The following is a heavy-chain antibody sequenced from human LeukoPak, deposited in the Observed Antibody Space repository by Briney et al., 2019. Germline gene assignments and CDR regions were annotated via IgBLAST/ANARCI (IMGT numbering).Heavy chain of an antibody. Sequence: PSETLSLTCAVYGGSFSGYYCSWIRQPPGKGLEWIGEINHSGSTTYNRSLKSRVTVTVATSTNQFSLKVNSVTAAGTAVYYCDRVVGGKAATGTWRYFQHWGQGTLVTVSS. CDR3: DRVVGGKAATGTWRYFQH. V-gene: IGHV4-34*01. CDR1: GGSFSGYY. D-gene: IGHD6-13*01. J-gene: IGHJ1*01. CDR2: INHSGST.